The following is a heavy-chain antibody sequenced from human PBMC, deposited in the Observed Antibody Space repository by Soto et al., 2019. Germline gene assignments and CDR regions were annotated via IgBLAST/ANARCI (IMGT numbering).Heavy chain of an antibody. Sequence: GGSLRLSCAASGFTFSSYAMHWVRQAPGKGLEWVAVISYDGSNKYYADSVKGRFTISRDNSKNTLYLQMNSLRAEETAVYYCARDTDPSRGYSYGPSWYYYYYGMDVWGQGTTVTVSS. CDR3: ARDTDPSRGYSYGPSWYYYYYGMDV. J-gene: IGHJ6*02. D-gene: IGHD5-18*01. CDR1: GFTFSSYA. V-gene: IGHV3-30-3*01. CDR2: ISYDGSNK.